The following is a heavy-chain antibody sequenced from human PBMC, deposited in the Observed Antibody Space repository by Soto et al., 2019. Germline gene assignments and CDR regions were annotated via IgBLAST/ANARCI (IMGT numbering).Heavy chain of an antibody. V-gene: IGHV3-30*18. D-gene: IGHD1-26*01. J-gene: IGHJ4*02. CDR2: ISYDGSNT. Sequence: GSLRLSCAASGFTFSSSAMSWVRQAPGKGLEWVAIISYDGSNTYYADSVKGRFTISRDNSKNTLYLQMNSLRAEDTSAYYCAKEGGLSGSYYISSSYYFDYWGQGTLVTVSS. CDR3: AKEGGLSGSYYISSSYYFDY. CDR1: GFTFSSSA.